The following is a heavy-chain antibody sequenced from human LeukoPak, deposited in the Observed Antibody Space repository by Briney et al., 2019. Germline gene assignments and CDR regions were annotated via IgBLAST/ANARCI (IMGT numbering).Heavy chain of an antibody. CDR2: INPNSGGT. V-gene: IGHV1-2*02. Sequence: ASVKVSCKASGYTFTGYYMHWVRQAPGQGLEWMGWINPNSGGTNYAQKFQGRVTMTRDTSISTAYMELSRLRSGDTAVYYCARERPTLGGSPIYWGPGTLVTVSS. CDR1: GYTFTGYY. D-gene: IGHD1-26*01. J-gene: IGHJ4*02. CDR3: ARERPTLGGSPIY.